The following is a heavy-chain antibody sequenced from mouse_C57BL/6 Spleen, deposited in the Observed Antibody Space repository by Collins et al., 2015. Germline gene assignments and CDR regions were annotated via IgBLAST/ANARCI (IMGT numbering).Heavy chain of an antibody. V-gene: IGHV1-76*01. CDR1: GYTFTDYY. Sequence: QVQLKQSGAELVRPGASVKLSCKASGYTFTDYYINWVKQRPGQGLEWIARIYPGSGNTYYNEKFKGKATLTAEKSSSTAYMQLSSLTSEDSAVYFCARSITTVVEAMDYWGQGTSVTVSS. CDR3: ARSITTVVEAMDY. D-gene: IGHD1-1*01. CDR2: IYPGSGNT. J-gene: IGHJ4*01.